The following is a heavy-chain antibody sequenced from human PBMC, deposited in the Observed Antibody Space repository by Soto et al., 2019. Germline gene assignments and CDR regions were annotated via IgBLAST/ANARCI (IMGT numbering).Heavy chain of an antibody. D-gene: IGHD1-26*01. CDR3: ARDVGGNWFDP. CDR1: GYTFTSYY. V-gene: IGHV1-46*01. J-gene: IGHJ5*02. Sequence: ASVKVSCKASGYTFTSYYIYWVRQAPGQGLEWMGTINPSGGSPYYAQKFQGRVTMTRDTSTSTVYMELNSLRSEDTAVYYCARDVGGNWFDPWGQGTQVTVSS. CDR2: INPSGGSP.